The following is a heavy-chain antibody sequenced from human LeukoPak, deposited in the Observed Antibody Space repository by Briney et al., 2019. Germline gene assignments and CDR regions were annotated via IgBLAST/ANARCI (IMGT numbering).Heavy chain of an antibody. CDR3: ARGYYDSSGYYQFDY. CDR1: GGTFSSYA. D-gene: IGHD3-22*01. CDR2: IIPIFGTA. Sequence: ASVKVSCKASGGTFSSYAISWVRQAPGQGLGWMGRIIPIFGTANYAQKFQGRVTITTDESTSTAYMELSSLRSEDTAVYYCARGYYDSSGYYQFDYWGQGTLVTVSS. J-gene: IGHJ4*02. V-gene: IGHV1-69*05.